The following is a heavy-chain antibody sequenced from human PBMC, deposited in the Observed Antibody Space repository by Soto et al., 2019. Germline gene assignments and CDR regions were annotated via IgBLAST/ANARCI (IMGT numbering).Heavy chain of an antibody. CDR3: ARDVGYGLIDY. CDR1: GYTFTSYA. J-gene: IGHJ4*02. Sequence: VASVKXSCKASGYTFTSYAMHWVRQAPGQRLEWMGWINAGNGNTKYSQKFQGRVTITRDTSTSTAYMELRSLRSDDTAVYYCARDVGYGLIDYWGQGTLVTVSS. V-gene: IGHV1-3*01. CDR2: INAGNGNT. D-gene: IGHD5-18*01.